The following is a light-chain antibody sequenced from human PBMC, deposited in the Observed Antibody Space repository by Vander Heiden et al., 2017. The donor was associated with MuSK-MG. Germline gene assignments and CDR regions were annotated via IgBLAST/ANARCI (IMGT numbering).Light chain of an antibody. CDR1: QDINNY. J-gene: IGKJ1*01. CDR3: QQYDLYPQT. V-gene: IGKV1-8*01. CDR2: SAS. Sequence: IGMTQSPSSSVALTGDRVTITCRASQDINNYLAWYRQKPGRAPKLLIYSASTLQSGVPSRFSGSGSGADFTLTISCLQSGDFATYYCQQYDLYPQTFGQGTKVEIK.